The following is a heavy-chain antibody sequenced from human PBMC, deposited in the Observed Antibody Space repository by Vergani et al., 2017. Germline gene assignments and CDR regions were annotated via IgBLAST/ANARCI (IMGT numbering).Heavy chain of an antibody. CDR2: IYYSGST. Sequence: QVQLQESGPGLVKPSETLSLTCSVSGYSISSGGYYWSWIRQHPGKGLEWIGYIYYSGSTYYNPSLKSRVTISVDTSKNQFSLKLSSVTAADTAVYYCARGGLARRFDYWGQGTLVTVSS. CDR3: ARGGLARRFDY. CDR1: GYSISSGGYY. D-gene: IGHD3-16*01. J-gene: IGHJ4*02. V-gene: IGHV4-31*03.